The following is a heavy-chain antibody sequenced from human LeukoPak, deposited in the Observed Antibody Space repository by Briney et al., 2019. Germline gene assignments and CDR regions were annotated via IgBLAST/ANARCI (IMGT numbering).Heavy chain of an antibody. V-gene: IGHV4-59*01. CDR2: IYYSGST. J-gene: IGHJ5*02. CDR1: GGSISSYY. Sequence: SETLSLTCTVSGGSISSYYWSWIRLPPGKGLEWIGYIYYSGSTNYNPSLKSRVTISVDTSKNQFSLNLSSVTAADTAVYYCARAPLLGIFGLDPWGQGTLVTVSS. D-gene: IGHD3-3*01. CDR3: ARAPLLGIFGLDP.